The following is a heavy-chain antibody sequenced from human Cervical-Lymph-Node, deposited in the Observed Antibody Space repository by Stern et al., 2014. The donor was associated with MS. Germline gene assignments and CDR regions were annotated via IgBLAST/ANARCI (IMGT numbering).Heavy chain of an antibody. CDR1: GYKFSIYW. D-gene: IGHD1-14*01. CDR2: IYPGDSET. Sequence: EVQLVESGAELIRPGESLKISCKGSGYKFSIYWIAWVRQMPGKGLEWMGIIYPGDSETRYSPSFQGQFTMSADNSPSTAYLQWSSLNASDTAMYFCARQTTAWASDVWGQGTLVTVSS. V-gene: IGHV5-51*01. J-gene: IGHJ4*02. CDR3: ARQTTAWASDV.